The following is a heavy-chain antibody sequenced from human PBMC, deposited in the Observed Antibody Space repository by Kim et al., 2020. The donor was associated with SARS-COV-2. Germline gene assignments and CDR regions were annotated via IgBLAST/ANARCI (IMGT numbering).Heavy chain of an antibody. D-gene: IGHD1-26*01. CDR1: GFTVSSNY. J-gene: IGHJ4*02. CDR2: IYSGGST. V-gene: IGHV3-53*01. Sequence: VGSLRLSCAASGFTVSSNYMSWVRQAPGKGLEWVSVIYSGGSTYYADSVKGRFTISRDNSKNTLYLQMNSLRAEDTAVYYCARSRYSGSYSFDYWGQGTLVTVSS. CDR3: ARSRYSGSYSFDY.